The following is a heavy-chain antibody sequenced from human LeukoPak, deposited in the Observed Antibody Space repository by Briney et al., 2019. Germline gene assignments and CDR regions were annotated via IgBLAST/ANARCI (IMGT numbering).Heavy chain of an antibody. D-gene: IGHD2-8*01. CDR3: AKMVREFYTISYYFDY. J-gene: IGHJ4*02. Sequence: GGSLRLSCAASGFTFSSYSMNWVRQAPGKGLEWVSGISGSGAGTYYADSVKGRFTISRDNSKNTLYLQMNSLRADDAAVYYCAKMVREFYTISYYFDYWGQGTLVTVSS. CDR1: GFTFSSYS. CDR2: ISGSGAGT. V-gene: IGHV3-23*01.